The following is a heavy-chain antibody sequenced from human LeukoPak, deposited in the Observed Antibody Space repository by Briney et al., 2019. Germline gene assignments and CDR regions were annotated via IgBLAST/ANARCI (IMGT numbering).Heavy chain of an antibody. Sequence: ASVKVSCKASGYTFTSYGISWVRQAPGQGLEWMGWISAYNGNTNYAQKFQGRVTITADKSTSTAYMELSSLRSEDTAVYYCAREGLLWFGEDIRDNWFDPWGQGTLITVSS. CDR3: AREGLLWFGEDIRDNWFDP. CDR2: ISAYNGNT. CDR1: GYTFTSYG. V-gene: IGHV1-18*01. J-gene: IGHJ5*02. D-gene: IGHD3-10*01.